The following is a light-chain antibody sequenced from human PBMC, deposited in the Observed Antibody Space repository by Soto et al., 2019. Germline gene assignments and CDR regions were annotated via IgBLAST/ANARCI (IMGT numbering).Light chain of an antibody. CDR2: RAS. V-gene: IGKV3-15*01. J-gene: IGKJ1*01. Sequence: EIVMTKSPATLPVSTGERATLSCRASQSVGSNLACYQQKSGQAPRLLIHRASNRSTGIPARFSGSGSGTEFSLPISSLQSEEWATYYFWQYITWLWTLGQGTKVEIK. CDR1: QSVGSN. CDR3: WQYITWLWT.